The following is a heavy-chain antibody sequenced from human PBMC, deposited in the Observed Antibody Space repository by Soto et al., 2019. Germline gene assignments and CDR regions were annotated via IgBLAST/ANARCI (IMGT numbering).Heavy chain of an antibody. CDR2: IYYSGST. V-gene: IGHV4-39*07. Sequence: SETLSLTCTVSGGSISSSSYYWGWIRQPPGKGLEWIGSIYYSGSTYYNQSLKSRVTISLDTSKNQFSLKLSSVTAADTAVYYCARAPRGFGVVITYYFDYWGQGTLVTVSS. CDR1: GGSISSSSYY. CDR3: ARAPRGFGVVITYYFDY. D-gene: IGHD3-3*01. J-gene: IGHJ4*02.